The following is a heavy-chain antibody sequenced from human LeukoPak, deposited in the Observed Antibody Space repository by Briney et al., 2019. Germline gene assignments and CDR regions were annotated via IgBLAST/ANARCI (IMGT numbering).Heavy chain of an antibody. CDR1: GFVFSSCW. CDR3: ARGLPNFYGMDV. J-gene: IGHJ6*02. CDR2: IKYDGSST. V-gene: IGHV3-74*01. Sequence: GGSLRLSCVGSGFVFSSCWMHWVRQAPGKGLVWVSRIKYDGSSTNYADSVKGRFTISRDNAKNTLYLQMNSLRTEDTAVYYCARGLPNFYGMDVWGQGTTVTVSS.